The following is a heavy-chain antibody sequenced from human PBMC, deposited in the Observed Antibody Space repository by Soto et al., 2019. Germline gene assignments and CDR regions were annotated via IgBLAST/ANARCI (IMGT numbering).Heavy chain of an antibody. CDR1: GFTFDDYG. CDR3: ARGINYDVLTGLDY. J-gene: IGHJ4*02. CDR2: INWNGGST. Sequence: GGSLRLSCAASGFTFDDYGMSWVRQAPGKGLEWVSGINWNGGSTAYADSVKGRFTISRDSAEDSLYLQMNSLRAEDTAFYYCARGINYDVLTGLDYWGKGILVTVSS. V-gene: IGHV3-20*04. D-gene: IGHD3-9*01.